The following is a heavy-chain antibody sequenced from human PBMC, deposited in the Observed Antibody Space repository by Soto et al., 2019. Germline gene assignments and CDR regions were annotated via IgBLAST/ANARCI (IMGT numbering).Heavy chain of an antibody. CDR2: IYYSGST. J-gene: IGHJ5*02. Sequence: QVQLQESGPGLVKPSQTLSLTCTVSGDSVSRGGYYCSWIRQHPGKGPESIGHIYYSGSTNYNPSLKSRVTISVDMSKNQFSLNLSSVTAADTAVYYCARGYSSGYLGNWFDPWGQGTLVTVSS. CDR3: ARGYSSGYLGNWFDP. V-gene: IGHV4-31*03. D-gene: IGHD3-22*01. CDR1: GDSVSRGGYY.